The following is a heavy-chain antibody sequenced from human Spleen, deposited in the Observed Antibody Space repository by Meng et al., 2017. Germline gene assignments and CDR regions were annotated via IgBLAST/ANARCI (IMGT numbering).Heavy chain of an antibody. J-gene: IGHJ6*02. Sequence: SVKVSCKASGYSFTDYYMHWVRQAPGQGLEWMGGIIPIFGTANYAQKFQGRVTITADESTSTAYMELSSLRSEDTAVYYCARDGGDQGAYYYYYGMDVWGQGTTVTVSS. CDR3: ARDGGDQGAYYYYYGMDV. CDR2: IIPIFGTA. V-gene: IGHV1-69*13. D-gene: IGHD4-17*01. CDR1: GYSFTDYY.